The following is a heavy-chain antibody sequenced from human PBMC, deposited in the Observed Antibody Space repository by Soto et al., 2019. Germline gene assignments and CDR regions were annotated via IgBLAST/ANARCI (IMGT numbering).Heavy chain of an antibody. J-gene: IGHJ4*02. CDR2: IKQDGSEI. V-gene: IGHV3-7*01. CDR1: GFTFSIYW. CDR3: ARDVGFDYVN. D-gene: IGHD3-16*01. Sequence: EVQLVESGGGLVQPGGSLRISCMVSGFTFSIYWMSWVRQSPWKGLEWVATIKQDGSEIYYLDSVKGRCTISRYNAEKSLHLEMNSESAEATGVYFCARDVGFDYVNWGQGTLVTVSS.